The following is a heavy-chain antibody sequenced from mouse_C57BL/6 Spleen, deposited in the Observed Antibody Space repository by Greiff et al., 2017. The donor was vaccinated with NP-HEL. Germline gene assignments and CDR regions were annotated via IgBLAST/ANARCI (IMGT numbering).Heavy chain of an antibody. CDR1: GFNIKDYY. V-gene: IGHV14-1*01. CDR3: TYGRAWIAY. Sequence: VQLQQSGAELVRPGASVKLSCTASGFNIKDYYMHWVKQRPEQGLEWIGRIDPDDGDTEYAPKFQGKATMTADTSSNTAYLQLSSLTSEDTAVYYCTYGRAWIAYWGQGTLVTVSA. J-gene: IGHJ3*01. CDR2: IDPDDGDT. D-gene: IGHD1-1*02.